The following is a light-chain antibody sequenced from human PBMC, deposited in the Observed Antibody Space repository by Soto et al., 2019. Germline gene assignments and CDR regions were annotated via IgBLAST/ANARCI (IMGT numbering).Light chain of an antibody. Sequence: QSVLTQPASVSGSPGQSITISCTGTISDVGGYNFVSWYQQYPGKAPKLMICDVSNRPSGVSNRFSGSKSGNTASLTISGLQAEDEADYYCSSYAGSNNSFDVFGTGTKVTVL. CDR1: ISDVGGYNF. CDR2: DVS. V-gene: IGLV2-14*03. J-gene: IGLJ1*01. CDR3: SSYAGSNNSFDV.